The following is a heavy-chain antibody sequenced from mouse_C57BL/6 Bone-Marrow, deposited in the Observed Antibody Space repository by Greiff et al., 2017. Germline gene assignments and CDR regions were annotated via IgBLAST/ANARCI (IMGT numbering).Heavy chain of an antibody. CDR2: ISDGGSYT. Sequence: EVQWVESGGGLVKPGGSLKLSCAASGFTFSSYAMSWVRQTPEKRLEWVATISDGGSYTYYPDNVKGRFTISRDNAKNNLYLQMSHLKSEDTAMYYCARESWYFDVWGTGTTVTVSS. V-gene: IGHV5-4*01. CDR3: ARESWYFDV. J-gene: IGHJ1*03. CDR1: GFTFSSYA.